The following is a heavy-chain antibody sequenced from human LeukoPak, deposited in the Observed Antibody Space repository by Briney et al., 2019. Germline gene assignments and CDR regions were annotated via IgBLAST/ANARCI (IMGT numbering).Heavy chain of an antibody. D-gene: IGHD6-19*01. V-gene: IGHV4-30-4*07. Sequence: SQTLSLTCAVSGGSISSGGYSWSWIRQPPGKGLEWIGYIYYSGSTNYNPSLKSRVTISVDTSKNQFSLKLSSVTAADTAVYYCARRIAVAGTDAFDIWGQGTMVTVSS. CDR2: IYYSGST. CDR3: ARRIAVAGTDAFDI. CDR1: GGSISSGGYS. J-gene: IGHJ3*02.